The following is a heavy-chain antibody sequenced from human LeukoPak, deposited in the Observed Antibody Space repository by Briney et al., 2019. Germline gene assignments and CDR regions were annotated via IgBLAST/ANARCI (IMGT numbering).Heavy chain of an antibody. CDR2: ISAYNGNT. CDR3: ARFDGLERGLGAFDI. Sequence: ASVKVSCKASGYTFTSYGISWVRQAPGQGLEWMGWISAYNGNTNYAQRLQGRVTMTTDTSTSTAYMELRSLRSDDTAVYYCARFDGLERGLGAFDIWGQGTMVTVSS. V-gene: IGHV1-18*01. D-gene: IGHD1-1*01. CDR1: GYTFTSYG. J-gene: IGHJ3*02.